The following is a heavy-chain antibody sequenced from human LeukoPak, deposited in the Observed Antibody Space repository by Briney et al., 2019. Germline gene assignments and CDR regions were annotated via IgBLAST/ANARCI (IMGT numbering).Heavy chain of an antibody. CDR3: ARESIAVAGAPFDY. Sequence: PGGSLRLSCAASGFTFSIYEMNWVRQAPGKGLEWVSYISSGSTIYDADSVKGRFTISRDNAKNSLYLQMNSLRAEDTAVYYCARESIAVAGAPFDYWGQGTLVTVSS. D-gene: IGHD6-19*01. V-gene: IGHV3-48*03. J-gene: IGHJ4*02. CDR2: ISSGSTI. CDR1: GFTFSIYE.